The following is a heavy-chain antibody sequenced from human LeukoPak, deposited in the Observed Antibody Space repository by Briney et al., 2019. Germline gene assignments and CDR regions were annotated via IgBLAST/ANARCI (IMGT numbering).Heavy chain of an antibody. CDR1: GFTFSSYA. J-gene: IGHJ4*02. D-gene: IGHD5-18*01. V-gene: IGHV3-23*01. Sequence: GGSLRLSCAASGFTFSSYAMSWVRQAPGKGLEWVSAISGSGGSTDYADSVKGRFTISRDNSKNTLDLQMNSLRAEDTAVYYCAKAGYSHTTGRFDNWGQGTLVTVSS. CDR3: AKAGYSHTTGRFDN. CDR2: ISGSGGST.